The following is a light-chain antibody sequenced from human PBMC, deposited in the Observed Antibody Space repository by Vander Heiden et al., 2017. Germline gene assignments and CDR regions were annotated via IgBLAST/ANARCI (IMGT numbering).Light chain of an antibody. CDR1: QNIRFF. J-gene: IGKJ4*01. CDR3: QQRHDLFT. V-gene: IGKV3-11*01. Sequence: EVVLTQFPATLSLSPGERVTLSCRDSQNIRFFLSWYQQKRGQPPRLIIYDVSKRANGTTDRFSGSGYVKDFTLTSSGRENEDVGVYYLQQRHDLFTFGGGTKVEIK. CDR2: DVS.